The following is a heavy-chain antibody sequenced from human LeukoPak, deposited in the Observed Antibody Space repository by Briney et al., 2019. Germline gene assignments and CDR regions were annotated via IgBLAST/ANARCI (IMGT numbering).Heavy chain of an antibody. CDR1: GFTFDDYA. Sequence: GGSLRLSCAASGFTFDDYAMHWVRQAPGKDLEWVSGISWNSGSIGYADSAKGRFTISRDNAKNSLYLQMNSLRAEDTALYYCAYIAAAAWGQGTLVTVSS. J-gene: IGHJ5*02. CDR2: ISWNSGSI. CDR3: AYIAAAA. D-gene: IGHD6-13*01. V-gene: IGHV3-9*01.